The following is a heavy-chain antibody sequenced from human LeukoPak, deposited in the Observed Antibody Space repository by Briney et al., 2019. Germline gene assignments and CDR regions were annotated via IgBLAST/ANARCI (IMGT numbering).Heavy chain of an antibody. Sequence: GGSLRLSCEASAFTFSSYWMSWVRQAPGKGLEWVANMKEDGGEINYVDSVKGRFTISRDNAKNSLFLQMNSLRVEDTAVYYCARDRGYSTFDYWGQGTLVTVSP. D-gene: IGHD4-23*01. CDR3: ARDRGYSTFDY. J-gene: IGHJ4*02. CDR1: AFTFSSYW. V-gene: IGHV3-7*01. CDR2: MKEDGGEI.